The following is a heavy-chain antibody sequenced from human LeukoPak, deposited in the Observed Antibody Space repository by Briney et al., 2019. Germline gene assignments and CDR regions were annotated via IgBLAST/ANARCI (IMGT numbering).Heavy chain of an antibody. CDR1: GGFATYYG. J-gene: IGHJ4*02. Sequence: PSETLSLTCTVSGGFATYYGWSWIRQPPGKGLEWIGFVYNTGTTKYNPSLKSRVTISRDTSRNQFSLKLTSVTAADTAVYYCARRKKGSGGLFDYWGQGALVTVSS. D-gene: IGHD3-10*01. CDR2: VYNTGTT. CDR3: ARRKKGSGGLFDY. V-gene: IGHV4-59*02.